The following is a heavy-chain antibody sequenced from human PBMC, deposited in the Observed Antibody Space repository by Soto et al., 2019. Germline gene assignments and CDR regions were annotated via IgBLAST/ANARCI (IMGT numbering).Heavy chain of an antibody. CDR2: FSLSGTT. J-gene: IGHJ4*02. V-gene: IGHV4-4*07. CDR3: ARGMTPLGAPAWYYFXS. D-gene: IGHD2-15*01. CDR1: GASITGSSY. Sequence: SDTLSLTCTVSGASITGSSYWSRIRQPAGKGLEWIGRFSLSGTTNYNPSLRSRVTMSADVSKNQFSLRLTSVTAADTALYYCARGMTPLGAPAWYYFXSWGQGTLVT.